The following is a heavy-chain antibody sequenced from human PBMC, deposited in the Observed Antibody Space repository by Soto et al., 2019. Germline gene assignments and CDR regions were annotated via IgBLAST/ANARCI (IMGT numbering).Heavy chain of an antibody. CDR1: GFTFSSYG. Sequence: GGSLRLSCAASGFTFSSYGMHWVHQAPGKGLEWVAVISYDGSNKYYADSVKGRFTISRDNSKNTLYLQMNSLRAEDTAVYYCAKEGTMVRPMDVWGQGTTVTVSS. CDR2: ISYDGSNK. CDR3: AKEGTMVRPMDV. V-gene: IGHV3-30*18. D-gene: IGHD3-10*01. J-gene: IGHJ6*02.